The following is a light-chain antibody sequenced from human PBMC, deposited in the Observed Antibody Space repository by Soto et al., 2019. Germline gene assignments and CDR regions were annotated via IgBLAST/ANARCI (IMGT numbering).Light chain of an antibody. CDR2: DVS. V-gene: IGLV2-14*03. CDR1: GTDVGGYKY. J-gene: IGLJ1*01. CDR3: TSYTSSNTLV. Sequence: QSVLTQPASVSGSPGQSITISCIGTGTDVGGYKYVSWYQQHPVKAPKLIIYDVSERPSGVSNHFSGSKSGSTASLTISGLQAEDEADYYCTSYTSSNTLVFGTGTKLTVL.